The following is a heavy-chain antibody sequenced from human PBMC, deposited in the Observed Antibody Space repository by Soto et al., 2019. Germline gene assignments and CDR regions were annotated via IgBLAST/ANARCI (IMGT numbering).Heavy chain of an antibody. CDR3: AKRYGKVATVEIDY. CDR2: ISGSGGST. V-gene: IGHV3-23*01. CDR1: GFTFSSYA. Sequence: EVQLLESGGGLVQPGGPLRLSCAASGFTFSSYAMSWVRQAPGKGLEWVSAISGSGGSTYYADSVKGRFTISRDNSENTLYLQMNSLRAEDTAVYYCAKRYGKVATVEIDYWGQGTLVTVSS. D-gene: IGHD5-12*01. J-gene: IGHJ4*02.